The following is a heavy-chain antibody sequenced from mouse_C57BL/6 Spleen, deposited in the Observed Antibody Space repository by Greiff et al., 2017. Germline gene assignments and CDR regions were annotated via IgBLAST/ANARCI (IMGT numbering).Heavy chain of an antibody. Sequence: QVQLQQPGAELVKPGASVKLSCKASGYTFTSYWMHWVKQRPGQGLEWIGMIHPNSGSTNYNEKFKSKATLTVDKSSSTPYMQLSSLTSEDSAVYYCARWDGSLYAMDYWGQGTSVTVSS. D-gene: IGHD2-3*01. V-gene: IGHV1-64*01. CDR1: GYTFTSYW. J-gene: IGHJ4*01. CDR2: IHPNSGST. CDR3: ARWDGSLYAMDY.